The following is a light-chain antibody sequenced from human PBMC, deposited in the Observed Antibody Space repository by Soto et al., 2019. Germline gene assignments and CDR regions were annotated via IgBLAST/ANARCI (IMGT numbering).Light chain of an antibody. J-gene: IGLJ2*01. CDR1: SSDVGSYNY. CDR3: SAYRSTTLVV. CDR2: EVS. Sequence: QPVLTQPASVSGSPGQSITISCTGTSSDVGSYNYISWYQQHPGKAPKLMIYEVSNRPSGVSNRFSGSKSANTASLSISGLQAEDEADYYCSAYRSTTLVVFGGGTKLTVL. V-gene: IGLV2-14*01.